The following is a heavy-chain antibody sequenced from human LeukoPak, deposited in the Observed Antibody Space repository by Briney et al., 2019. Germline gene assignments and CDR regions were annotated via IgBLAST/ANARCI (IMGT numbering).Heavy chain of an antibody. J-gene: IGHJ5*02. V-gene: IGHV1-18*01. CDR3: ARLSVVVVAATWDWFDP. CDR1: GYTFTSYG. CDR2: ISAYNGNT. D-gene: IGHD2-15*01. Sequence: ASVKVSCKASGYTFTSYGISWVRQAPGQGLEWMGWISAYNGNTNYAQKLQGRVTMTTDTSTSTAYMELRSLRSDDTAVYYCARLSVVVVAATWDWFDPWGQGTLVTVSS.